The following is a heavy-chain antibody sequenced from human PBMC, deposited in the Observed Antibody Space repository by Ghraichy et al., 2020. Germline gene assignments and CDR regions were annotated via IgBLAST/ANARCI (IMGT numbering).Heavy chain of an antibody. CDR1: GGSISSYY. CDR3: ARVTGEPAFDAFDI. V-gene: IGHV4-59*01. D-gene: IGHD1-14*01. Sequence: SETLSLTCTVSGGSISSYYWSWIRQPPGKGLEWIGYIYYSGSTNYNPSLKSRVTISVDTSKNQFSLKLSSVTAADTAVYYCARVTGEPAFDAFDIWGQGTMVTVSS. J-gene: IGHJ3*02. CDR2: IYYSGST.